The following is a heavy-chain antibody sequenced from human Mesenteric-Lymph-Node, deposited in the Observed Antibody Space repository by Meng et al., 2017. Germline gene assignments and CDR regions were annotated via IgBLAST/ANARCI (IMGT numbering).Heavy chain of an antibody. CDR3: ARVASGYPGVF. CDR2: INHSGST. Sequence: SETLSLTCAVYGGSFSGYYWSWIRQPPGKGLEWIGEINHSGSTNYNPSLKSRVTISVDTSKNQFSLMLSSVTAADTAVYYCARVASGYPGVFWGQGTLVTVSS. J-gene: IGHJ4*02. V-gene: IGHV4-34*01. CDR1: GGSFSGYY. D-gene: IGHD5-12*01.